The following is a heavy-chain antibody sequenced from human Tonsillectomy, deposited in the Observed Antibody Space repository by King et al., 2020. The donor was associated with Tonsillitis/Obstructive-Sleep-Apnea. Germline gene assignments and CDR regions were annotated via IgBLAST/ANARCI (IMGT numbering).Heavy chain of an antibody. D-gene: IGHD3-3*01. CDR2: ISWNSGNI. CDR3: TKDHYYDCWSGYCFDI. Sequence: VQLVESGGGLVQPGRSLRLSCAASGFAFDDFAMHWVRQAPGKGLEWVSGISWNSGNIGYADYVKGRFTISRDNAKNSLYLQMNSLRAEDTALYYCTKDHYYDCWSGYCFDIWGQGTLVTVSS. V-gene: IGHV3-9*01. CDR1: GFAFDDFA. J-gene: IGHJ4*02.